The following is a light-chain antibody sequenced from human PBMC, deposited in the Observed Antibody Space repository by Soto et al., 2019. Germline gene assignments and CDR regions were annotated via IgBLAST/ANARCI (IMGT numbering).Light chain of an antibody. CDR1: SSDVGGYNY. CDR3: SSYKSRRAYV. Sequence: QSVLTQPASVSGSPGQSITISCTGTSSDVGGYNYVSWYQQQSGKAPKLMIHEVSNRPSGVSNRFSGSKSGNTAPLTISGLQAEEEADYYCSSYKSRRAYVFGTGTKVTVL. V-gene: IGLV2-14*01. J-gene: IGLJ1*01. CDR2: EVS.